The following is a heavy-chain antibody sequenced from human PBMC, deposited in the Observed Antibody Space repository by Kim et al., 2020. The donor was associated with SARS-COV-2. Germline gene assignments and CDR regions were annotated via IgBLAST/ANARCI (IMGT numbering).Heavy chain of an antibody. D-gene: IGHD6-13*01. CDR3: AGSSSWYEAFDI. CDR2: INPSGGST. Sequence: ASVKVSCKASGYTFTSYYMHWVRQAPGQGLEWMGIINPSGGSTSYAQKFQGRVTMTRDTSTSTVYMELSSLRSEDTAVYYCAGSSSWYEAFDIWGQGTMVTVSS. V-gene: IGHV1-46*01. CDR1: GYTFTSYY. J-gene: IGHJ3*02.